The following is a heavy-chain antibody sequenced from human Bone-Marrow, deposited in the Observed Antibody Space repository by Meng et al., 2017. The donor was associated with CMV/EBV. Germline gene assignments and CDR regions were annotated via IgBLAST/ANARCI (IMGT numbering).Heavy chain of an antibody. V-gene: IGHV3-48*04. D-gene: IGHD6-19*01. CDR1: GFTFSSYA. J-gene: IGHJ4*02. Sequence: GESLKISCAASGFTFSSYAMSWVRQAPGKGLEWVSYISSSSSTIYYADSVKGRFTISRDNAKNSLYLQMNSLRAEDTAVYYCARDLDGTVFAYWGQGTRVTCYS. CDR3: ARDLDGTVFAY. CDR2: ISSSSSTI.